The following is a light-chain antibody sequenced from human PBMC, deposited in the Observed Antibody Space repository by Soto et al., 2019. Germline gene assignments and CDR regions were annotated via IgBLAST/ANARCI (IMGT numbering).Light chain of an antibody. CDR2: MND. Sequence: QSVLTQAPSVSGAPGRGVTISCSGGTSNIGRNSVNWYQQFPGTAPKLLIYMNDRRPSGVPDRFSAFRSGASASLAISGLQSEDGATYYCAACDDNLNVVFGGGTKLTVL. J-gene: IGLJ2*01. CDR1: TSNIGRNS. CDR3: AACDDNLNVV. V-gene: IGLV1-44*01.